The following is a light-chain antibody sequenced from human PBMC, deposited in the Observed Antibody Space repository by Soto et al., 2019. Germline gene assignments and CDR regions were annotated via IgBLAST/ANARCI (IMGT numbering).Light chain of an antibody. CDR1: ECVSSN. J-gene: IGKJ1*01. Sequence: EIVTTQSPATLSVSPGAGVTLSCWASECVSSNLAWYQQKPGQAPRLLIYGASNRATGIPDRFSGSGSGTDFTLTISRLGPEDFAVYYCQQYVTSPWTFGQGTRV. CDR2: GAS. CDR3: QQYVTSPWT. V-gene: IGKV3-20*01.